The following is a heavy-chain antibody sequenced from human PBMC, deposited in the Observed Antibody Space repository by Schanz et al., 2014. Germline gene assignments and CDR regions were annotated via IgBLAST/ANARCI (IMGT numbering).Heavy chain of an antibody. CDR3: ARDGYRNGRPFDH. CDR2: IIHDGSEK. CDR1: GFTMRNEW. D-gene: IGHD5-18*01. V-gene: IGHV3-7*01. Sequence: EVQLVESGGGLVKPGGSLRLSCAASGFTMRNEWMTWFRQAPGKGLEWVANIIHDGSEKFYVDSVKGRFTISRDTAENSVYLQMNSLRAEDTAVYYCARDGYRNGRPFDHWGQGTRVTVSA. J-gene: IGHJ4*02.